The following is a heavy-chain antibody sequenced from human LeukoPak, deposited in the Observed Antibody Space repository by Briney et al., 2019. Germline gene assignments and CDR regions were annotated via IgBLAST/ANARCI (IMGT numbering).Heavy chain of an antibody. CDR1: GFTFSRYW. D-gene: IGHD1-26*01. Sequence: GGSLRLSCAASGFTFSRYWMFWVRQAPGKGLVWVSRINTDGTSTNYADSVKGRFTISRDNTKSTVYLQMNSLRPEDTAVYYCGTRGVMWAVDYWGQGALVTVSS. CDR3: GTRGVMWAVDY. CDR2: INTDGTST. V-gene: IGHV3-74*01. J-gene: IGHJ4*02.